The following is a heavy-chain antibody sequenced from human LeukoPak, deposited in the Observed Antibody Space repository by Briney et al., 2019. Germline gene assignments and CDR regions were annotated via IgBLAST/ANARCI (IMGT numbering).Heavy chain of an antibody. CDR3: ARATSGLGYCSGGSCYSDAFDI. CDR2: ISYDGSNK. Sequence: GGSLRLSCAASGFTFSSYAVHWVRQAPGKGLEWVAVISYDGSNKYYADSVKGRFTISRDNSKNTLYLQMNSLRAEDTAVYYCARATSGLGYCSGGSCYSDAFDIWGQGTMVTVSS. D-gene: IGHD2-15*01. CDR1: GFTFSSYA. V-gene: IGHV3-30*04. J-gene: IGHJ3*02.